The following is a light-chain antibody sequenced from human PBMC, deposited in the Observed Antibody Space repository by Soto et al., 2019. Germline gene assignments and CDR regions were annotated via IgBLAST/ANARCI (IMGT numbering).Light chain of an antibody. CDR2: AAS. CDR3: QQYYSYPLFT. J-gene: IGKJ3*01. V-gene: IGKV1-8*01. Sequence: AIRMTQSPSSLSASTGDRVTITCRASQGISSYLAWYQQKPGKAPKLLIYAASTLQSGVPSRFSGGGSGTDFTLTISCLQSEEFATYYCQQYYSYPLFTFGPGTKVDI. CDR1: QGISSY.